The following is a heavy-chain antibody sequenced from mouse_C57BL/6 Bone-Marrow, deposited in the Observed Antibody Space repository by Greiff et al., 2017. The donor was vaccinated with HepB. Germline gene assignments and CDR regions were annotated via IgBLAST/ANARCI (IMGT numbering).Heavy chain of an antibody. J-gene: IGHJ1*03. CDR3: ARGDYYGSSCHWYFDV. D-gene: IGHD1-1*01. Sequence: SGPELVKPGASVKISCKASGYSFTDYNMNWVKQSNGKSLEWIGVINPNYGTTSYNQKFKGKATLTVDQSSSTAYMQLNSLTSEDSAVYYCARGDYYGSSCHWYFDVWGTGTTVTVSS. V-gene: IGHV1-39*01. CDR2: INPNYGTT. CDR1: GYSFTDYN.